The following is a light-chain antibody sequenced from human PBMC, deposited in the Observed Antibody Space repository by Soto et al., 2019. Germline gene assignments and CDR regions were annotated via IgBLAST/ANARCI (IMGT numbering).Light chain of an antibody. CDR2: DNN. Sequence: QSALTQPPSVSAAPGQKVTISCSGSSSNIGNNFVSWYQQLPGTAPKVLIYDNNQRPSGIPDRFSGSKSGTSAILGITGLQTGDEADYYCGTWDSSLSAVVFGGGTKVTVL. CDR3: GTWDSSLSAVV. CDR1: SSNIGNNF. V-gene: IGLV1-51*01. J-gene: IGLJ2*01.